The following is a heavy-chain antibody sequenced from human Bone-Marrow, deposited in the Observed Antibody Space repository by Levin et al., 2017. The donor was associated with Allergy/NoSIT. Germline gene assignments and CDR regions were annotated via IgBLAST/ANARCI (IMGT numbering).Heavy chain of an antibody. CDR2: IDYTGNT. V-gene: IGHV4-31*03. Sequence: SETLSLTCTVSGGSISDTGYYWTWIRQHPEKGLEWIGYIDYTGNTNYNPSLKGRISMLVDSSKSQFSLNLSSVTAADTAVYFCARIGKGSYYYYCMYVCGKGTTVTVSS. J-gene: IGHJ6*03. CDR1: GGSISDTGYY. D-gene: IGHD3-10*01. CDR3: ARIGKGSYYYYCMYV.